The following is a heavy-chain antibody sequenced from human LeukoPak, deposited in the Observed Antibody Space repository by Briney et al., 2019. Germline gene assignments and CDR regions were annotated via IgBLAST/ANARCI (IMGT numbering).Heavy chain of an antibody. CDR3: ARGSLRFEDIVVVVAATHY. CDR2: MNPNSGNT. V-gene: IGHV1-8*01. J-gene: IGHJ4*02. Sequence: GASVKVSCKASEYTFTSYDINWVRQATGQGLEWMGWMNPNSGNTGYAQKFQGRVTMTRNTSISTAYMELSSLRSEDTAVYYCARGSLRFEDIVVVVAATHYWGQGTLVTVSS. D-gene: IGHD2-15*01. CDR1: EYTFTSYD.